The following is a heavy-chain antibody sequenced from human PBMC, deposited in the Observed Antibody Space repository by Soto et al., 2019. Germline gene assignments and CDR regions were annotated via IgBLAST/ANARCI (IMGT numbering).Heavy chain of an antibody. V-gene: IGHV5-10-1*01. D-gene: IGHD1-26*01. J-gene: IGHJ6*02. CDR2: IDPSDSYT. Sequence: GESLKISCKGSGYSFTSYWISWVRQMPGKGLEWMGRIDPSDSYTNYSPSFQGHVTISADKSISTAYLQWSSLKASDTAMYYCASRRIVGATPTYYYYYGMDVWGQGTKVTVSS. CDR3: ASRRIVGATPTYYYYYGMDV. CDR1: GYSFTSYW.